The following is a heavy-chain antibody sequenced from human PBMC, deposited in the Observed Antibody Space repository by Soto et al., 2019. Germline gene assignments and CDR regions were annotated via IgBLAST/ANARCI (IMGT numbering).Heavy chain of an antibody. D-gene: IGHD6-13*01. Sequence: EVQLVESGGGLVEPGGSLRLSCAASGFTFSSYSMNWVRQAPGKGLEWVSYISSTSTYIYYGVSLKGRFTISRDNAKNSLYLQMNSLRVEDTAVYYCARDGTSSSYCMDVWGPGTTVTVSS. J-gene: IGHJ6*02. CDR2: ISSTSTYI. CDR3: ARDGTSSSYCMDV. CDR1: GFTFSSYS. V-gene: IGHV3-21*01.